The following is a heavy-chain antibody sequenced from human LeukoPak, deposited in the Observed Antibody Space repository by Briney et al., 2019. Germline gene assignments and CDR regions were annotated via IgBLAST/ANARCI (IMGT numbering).Heavy chain of an antibody. CDR1: GFTFSSYA. D-gene: IGHD6-6*01. Sequence: PGGSLRLSCAASGFTFSSYAMHWVRQAPGKGLEWVAVISYDGSNKYYADSVKGRFTISRDNAKNSLYLQMNSLRAEDTAVYYCARGSSSRYYYYYYMDVWGKGTTVTVSS. CDR3: ARGSSSRYYYYYYMDV. J-gene: IGHJ6*03. CDR2: ISYDGSNK. V-gene: IGHV3-30-3*01.